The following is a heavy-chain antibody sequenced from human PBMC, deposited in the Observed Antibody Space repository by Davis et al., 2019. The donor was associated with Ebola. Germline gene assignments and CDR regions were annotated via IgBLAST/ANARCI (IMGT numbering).Heavy chain of an antibody. V-gene: IGHV3-30*03. J-gene: IGHJ4*02. D-gene: IGHD7-27*01. Sequence: GGSLRLSCAASGFTFSSFRMHWVRQAPGKGLEWVAVMSYDGSYKYYADSVKGRFTISRDNSKNTLYLQMNSLRAEDTAVYYCARDTLGIQFDSWGQGTLVTVSS. CDR3: ARDTLGIQFDS. CDR1: GFTFSSFR. CDR2: MSYDGSYK.